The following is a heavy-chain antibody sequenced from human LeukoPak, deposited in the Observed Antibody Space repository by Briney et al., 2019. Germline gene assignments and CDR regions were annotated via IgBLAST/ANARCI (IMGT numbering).Heavy chain of an antibody. CDR2: IKPNSGGT. D-gene: IGHD3-9*01. CDR1: EYTFIDYY. CDR3: ARDLVGSHTSYSSGAWDY. J-gene: IGHJ4*02. V-gene: IGHV1-2*06. Sequence: ASVKVSCKASEYTFIDYYIHWVRQAHGQGLEWMGRIKPNSGGTNYAQRFQGRVTMTRDTSISTAYMELSSLRSDDTAVYYCARDLVGSHTSYSSGAWDYWGQGTLVTVSS.